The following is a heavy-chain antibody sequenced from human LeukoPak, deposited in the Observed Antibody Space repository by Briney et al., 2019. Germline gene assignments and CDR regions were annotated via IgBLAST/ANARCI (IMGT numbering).Heavy chain of an antibody. CDR3: ARHRSGSYDSLFDY. Sequence: PSETPSLTRTFSCGSLSSFYWGWVPDPPGEGQGWVGYIYYSGSTNYNPSLKSRVTISVDTSKNQFSLKLSSVTAADTAVYYCARHRSGSYDSLFDYWGQGTLVTVSS. J-gene: IGHJ4*02. V-gene: IGHV4-59*01. CDR1: CGSLSSFY. D-gene: IGHD1-26*01. CDR2: IYYSGST.